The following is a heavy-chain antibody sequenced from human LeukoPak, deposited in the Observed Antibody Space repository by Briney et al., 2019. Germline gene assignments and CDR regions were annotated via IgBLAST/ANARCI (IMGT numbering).Heavy chain of an antibody. J-gene: IGHJ3*02. V-gene: IGHV3-30*04. CDR2: ISDDGSSK. Sequence: GRSLRLSCVTSGFTFSNHAMHWVRQGPGKGLEWVAVISDDGSSKFYADSVKGRFTIFRDNSKNTLFLQINSLRPEDAAVYYCARVDDLDAFDMWGQGTLVTVSS. CDR3: ARVDDLDAFDM. D-gene: IGHD2-2*03. CDR1: GFTFSNHA.